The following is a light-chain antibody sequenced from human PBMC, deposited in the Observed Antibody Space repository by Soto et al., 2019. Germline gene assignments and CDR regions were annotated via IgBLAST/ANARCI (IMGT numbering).Light chain of an antibody. CDR3: QQGDSFPVT. V-gene: IGKV1-39*01. CDR2: FAS. J-gene: IGKJ4*01. CDR1: QSISTS. Sequence: DIQMTQSPSSLSASVGDRVTITCRASQSISTSLNWYQQKPGQAPKLLIYFASRLQSGFPSRFSGSGSGTDFTLTISCLQPEDFASYYCQQGDSFPVTFGGGTKVEIK.